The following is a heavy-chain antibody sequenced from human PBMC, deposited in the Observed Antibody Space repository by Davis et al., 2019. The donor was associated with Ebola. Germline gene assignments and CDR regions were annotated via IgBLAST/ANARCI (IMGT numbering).Heavy chain of an antibody. D-gene: IGHD6-19*01. Sequence: GESLKISCAASGFTFSSYGMHWVRQAPGKGLEWVAVIWYDGSNKYYADSVKGRFTISRDNSKNTLYLQMNSLRAEDTAVYYCAREGQADDYYYYYYMDVWGKGTTVTVSS. CDR1: GFTFSSYG. CDR3: AREGQADDYYYYYYMDV. J-gene: IGHJ6*03. V-gene: IGHV3-33*01. CDR2: IWYDGSNK.